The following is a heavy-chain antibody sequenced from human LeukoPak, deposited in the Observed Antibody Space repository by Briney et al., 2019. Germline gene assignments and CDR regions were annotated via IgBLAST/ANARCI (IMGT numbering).Heavy chain of an antibody. CDR2: INHSGST. CDR1: GGSFSGYY. J-gene: IGHJ6*03. V-gene: IGHV4-34*01. CDR3: ARDRRELPPAYYYYYMDV. D-gene: IGHD1-26*01. Sequence: NPSETLSLTCAVYGGSFSGYYWSWIRQPPGKGLEWIGEINHSGSTNYNPSLKSRVTISVDTSKNQFSLKLSSVTAADTAVYYCARDRRELPPAYYYYYMDVWGKGTTVTVSS.